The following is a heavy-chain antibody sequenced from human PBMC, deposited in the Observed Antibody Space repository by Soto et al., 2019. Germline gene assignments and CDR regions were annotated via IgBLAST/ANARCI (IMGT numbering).Heavy chain of an antibody. Sequence: PSETLSLTCAVSGGSISSGGYSWSWIRQPPGKGLEWIGYIYHSGSTYYNPSLKSRVTMSVDRSKNQFSLKLSSVTAADTAVYYCARGVVQVYGMDVWGQGTTVTVSS. V-gene: IGHV4-30-2*01. J-gene: IGHJ6*02. CDR3: ARGVVQVYGMDV. D-gene: IGHD2-15*01. CDR2: IYHSGST. CDR1: GGSISSGGYS.